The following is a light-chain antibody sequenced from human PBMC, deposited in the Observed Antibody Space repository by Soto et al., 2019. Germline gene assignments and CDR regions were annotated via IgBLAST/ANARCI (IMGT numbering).Light chain of an antibody. J-gene: IGLJ2*01. CDR3: QVWDSSTV. Sequence: SSELTQPLSVSVALGQTARITCGGNNIGSKNVHWYQQKPGQAPVLVIYRDSNRPSGIPERFSGSNSGNTATPTINRAQVGDEADYYCQVWDSSTVFGGGTKLTVL. V-gene: IGLV3-9*01. CDR2: RDS. CDR1: NIGSKN.